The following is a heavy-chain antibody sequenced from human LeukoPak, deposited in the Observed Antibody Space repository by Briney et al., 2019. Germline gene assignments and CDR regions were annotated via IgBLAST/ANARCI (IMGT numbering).Heavy chain of an antibody. J-gene: IGHJ4*02. CDR1: GYTFTSYA. CDR2: INAGNGNT. V-gene: IGHV1-3*01. CDR3: ARVGKYYDSSGPFDY. Sequence: GASVKVSCKASGYTFTSYAMHWVRQAPGQRLERMGWINAGNGNTKYSQKFQGRVTITRDTSASTAYMELSSLRSEDTAVYYCARVGKYYDSSGPFDYWGQGTLVTVSS. D-gene: IGHD3-22*01.